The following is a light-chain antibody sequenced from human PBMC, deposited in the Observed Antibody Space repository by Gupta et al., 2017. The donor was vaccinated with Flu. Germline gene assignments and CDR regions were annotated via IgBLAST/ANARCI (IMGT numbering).Light chain of an antibody. CDR3: QQHNDWPPIT. J-gene: IGKJ4*01. Sequence: AILSVSPGEAVTLTCRASQAVRTNIAWYKKKAGQAPRLLMQGASTRDAGVSDRFSGSGSGTEFSLTINGLQSEDFAVYYCQQHNDWPPITFGRGTEVEIK. CDR1: QAVRTN. CDR2: GAS. V-gene: IGKV3-15*01.